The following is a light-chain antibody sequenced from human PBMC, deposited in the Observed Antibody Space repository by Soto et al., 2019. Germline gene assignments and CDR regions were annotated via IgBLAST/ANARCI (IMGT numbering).Light chain of an antibody. Sequence: EIVLTQSPGTLSLSPGDRATLSCRASQSVSSSYLSWYQQRPGQAPRLLIYGVSNRATGIPDRFSGSGSGTDFTLTISRLEPEDFAVYYCQQYDNSPPMYTFGQGTKLEIK. CDR1: QSVSSSY. J-gene: IGKJ2*01. V-gene: IGKV3-20*01. CDR3: QQYDNSPPMYT. CDR2: GVS.